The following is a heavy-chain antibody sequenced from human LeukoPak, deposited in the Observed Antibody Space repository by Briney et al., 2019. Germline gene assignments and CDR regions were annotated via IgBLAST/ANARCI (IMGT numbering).Heavy chain of an antibody. D-gene: IGHD2-2*01. Sequence: SETLSLTCTVSGVSISSYYWSWIRQPAGKGLEYIGRISASGTINYNPSLKSRATMSVDTSKNQFSLKLTSVTAADTAVYYCAREGVMRGYCTSTSCSKAFDIWGQGTLVTVSS. CDR1: GVSISSYY. J-gene: IGHJ3*02. CDR2: ISASGTI. CDR3: AREGVMRGYCTSTSCSKAFDI. V-gene: IGHV4-4*07.